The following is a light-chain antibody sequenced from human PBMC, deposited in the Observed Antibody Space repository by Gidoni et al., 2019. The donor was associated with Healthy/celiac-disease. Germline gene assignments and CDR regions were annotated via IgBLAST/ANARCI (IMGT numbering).Light chain of an antibody. Sequence: EIVMTQSPATLSVSPWERATLSCRASQSVSSNLAWYQQKPGQAPRLLIYGASTRATGIPARFSGSGSGTEFTLTISSLQSEDFAVYYCQQYNNWPPSTFXPXTKVDIK. V-gene: IGKV3-15*01. CDR1: QSVSSN. CDR3: QQYNNWPPST. CDR2: GAS. J-gene: IGKJ3*01.